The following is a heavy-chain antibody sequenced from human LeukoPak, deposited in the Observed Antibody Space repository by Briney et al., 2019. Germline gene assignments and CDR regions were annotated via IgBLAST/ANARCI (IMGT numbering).Heavy chain of an antibody. V-gene: IGHV3-53*01. Sequence: GGSLRLSCAASGFTVSSNYMSWVRQAPGKGLEWVSVIYSGGSTYYADSVKGRFTISRDNSKNTLYLQMNSVRAEDTAVYYCAKVAFRSSSYISGIEYWGQGTLVTVSS. D-gene: IGHD6-6*01. CDR1: GFTVSSNY. CDR3: AKVAFRSSSYISGIEY. J-gene: IGHJ4*02. CDR2: IYSGGST.